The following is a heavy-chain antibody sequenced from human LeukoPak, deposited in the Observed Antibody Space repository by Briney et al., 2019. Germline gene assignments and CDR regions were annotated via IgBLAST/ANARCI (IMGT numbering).Heavy chain of an antibody. Sequence: ASVKVSCKASGYTFTSYGISWVRQAPGQGLEWMGWISAYNGNTNYAQKLQGRVTMTTDTSTSTAYMELRSLRSDDTAVYYCASGATYCSSTSCPLRDYFDYWGQGTLVTVSS. V-gene: IGHV1-18*01. J-gene: IGHJ4*02. D-gene: IGHD2-2*01. CDR2: ISAYNGNT. CDR3: ASGATYCSSTSCPLRDYFDY. CDR1: GYTFTSYG.